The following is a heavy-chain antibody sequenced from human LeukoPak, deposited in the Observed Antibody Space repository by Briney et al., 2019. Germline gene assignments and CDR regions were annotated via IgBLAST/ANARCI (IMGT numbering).Heavy chain of an antibody. CDR3: TRAYGSGSYPDY. CDR1: GFTFSDYF. Sequence: PGGPLRLSCAASGFTFSDYFMDWVRQAPGKGLEWVGRTRNKANSYTTDYAASVKGRFTISRDDSKNSLYLQMNSLKTEDTAVYYCTRAYGSGSYPDYWGQGTRVTVSS. J-gene: IGHJ4*02. V-gene: IGHV3-72*01. D-gene: IGHD3-10*01. CDR2: TRNKANSYTT.